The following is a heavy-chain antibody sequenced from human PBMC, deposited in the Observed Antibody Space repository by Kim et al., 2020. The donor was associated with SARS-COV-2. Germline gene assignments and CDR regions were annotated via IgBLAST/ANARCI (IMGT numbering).Heavy chain of an antibody. Sequence: GGSLRLSCAASGFTFSSYAMSWVRQAPGKGLEWVSAISGSGGSTYYADSVKGRFTISRDNSKNTLYLQMNSLRAEDTAVYYCAKSRQRLLGALNDYWGQGTLVTVSS. CDR1: GFTFSSYA. CDR2: ISGSGGST. J-gene: IGHJ4*02. CDR3: AKSRQRLLGALNDY. V-gene: IGHV3-23*01. D-gene: IGHD7-27*01.